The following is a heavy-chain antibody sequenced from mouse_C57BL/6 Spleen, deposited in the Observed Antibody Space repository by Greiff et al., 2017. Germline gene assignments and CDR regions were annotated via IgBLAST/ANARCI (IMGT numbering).Heavy chain of an antibody. CDR1: GISITTGNYR. D-gene: IGHD1-1*01. J-gene: IGHJ1*03. CDR3: ARGRAYGSSLYWYFDV. V-gene: IGHV3-5*01. Sequence: VQLKESGPGLVKPSQTVFLTCTVTGISITTGNYRWSWIRQFPGNKLEWIGYIYYSGTITYNPSLTSRTTITRDTPKNQFFLEMNSLTAEDTATYYCARGRAYGSSLYWYFDVWGTGTTVTVSS. CDR2: IYYSGTI.